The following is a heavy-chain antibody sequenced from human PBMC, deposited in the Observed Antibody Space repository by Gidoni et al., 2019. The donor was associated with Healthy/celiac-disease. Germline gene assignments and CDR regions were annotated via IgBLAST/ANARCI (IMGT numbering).Heavy chain of an antibody. CDR3: AREYSSSWGYYYFDY. J-gene: IGHJ4*02. CDR1: GFTVSSNY. D-gene: IGHD6-6*01. V-gene: IGHV3-53*02. CDR2: IYSGGST. Sequence: EVQLVETGGGLIQPGGSLRLSCAASGFTVSSNYMSWVRQSPGKGLEWVSVIYSGGSTYYADSVKGRFTISRDNSKNTLYLQMNSLRAEDTAVYYCAREYSSSWGYYYFDYWGQGTLVTVSS.